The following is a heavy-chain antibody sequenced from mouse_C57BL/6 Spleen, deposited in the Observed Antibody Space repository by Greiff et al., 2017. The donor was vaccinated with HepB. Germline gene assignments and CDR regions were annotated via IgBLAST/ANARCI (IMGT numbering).Heavy chain of an antibody. J-gene: IGHJ1*03. Sequence: VQLQQSGAELVRPGASVTLSCKASGYTFTDYEMHWVKQTPVHGLEWIGAIDPETGGTAYNQKFKGKAILTADKSSSTAYMELRSLTSEDSAVDYCTRPHGSSYGYFDVWGTGTTVTVSS. CDR3: TRPHGSSYGYFDV. V-gene: IGHV1-15*01. CDR1: GYTFTDYE. D-gene: IGHD1-1*01. CDR2: IDPETGGT.